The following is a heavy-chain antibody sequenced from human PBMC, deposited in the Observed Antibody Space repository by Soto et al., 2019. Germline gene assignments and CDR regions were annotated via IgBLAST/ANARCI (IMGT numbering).Heavy chain of an antibody. CDR3: ARAYRSYGTLDY. CDR1: GYTLTEVS. CDR2: LDPEDGET. D-gene: IGHD5-18*01. Sequence: ASVKVSCKISGYTLTEVSMHWVRQPPGKGLEWMGGLDPEDGETIYAQNFQGRVTMTEDTSTDTAYMELSSLRSEDTAVYYCARAYRSYGTLDYWGQGTLVTVSS. J-gene: IGHJ4*02. V-gene: IGHV1-24*01.